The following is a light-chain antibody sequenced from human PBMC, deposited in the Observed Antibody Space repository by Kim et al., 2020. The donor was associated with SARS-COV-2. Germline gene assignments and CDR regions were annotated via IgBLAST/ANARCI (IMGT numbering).Light chain of an antibody. CDR1: SGHSSDI. Sequence: QPVLTQSSSASASLGSSVKLTCTLSSGHSSDIIAWHQQQPGKAPRYLMKLEGSGSYNKGSGVPDRFSGSSSGADRCLTISNLQSEDEADYYCETWDSNTWVFGGGTQLTVL. CDR2: LEGSGSY. V-gene: IGLV4-60*03. J-gene: IGLJ3*02. CDR3: ETWDSNTWV.